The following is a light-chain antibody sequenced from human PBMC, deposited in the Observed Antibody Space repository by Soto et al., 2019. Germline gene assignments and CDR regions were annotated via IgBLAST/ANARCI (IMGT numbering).Light chain of an antibody. Sequence: QSVLTQPPSVSGAPGQRVTISCTGSSSNLGVGYDVHWYQQLPGTAPKLVIYGNSNRPSGVPDRFSGSKSGTSASLAITGLQAEDEADYYCCSYAGSYTFARNVFGTGTKLTVL. CDR1: SSNLGVGYD. V-gene: IGLV1-40*01. CDR3: CSYAGSYTFARNV. CDR2: GNS. J-gene: IGLJ1*01.